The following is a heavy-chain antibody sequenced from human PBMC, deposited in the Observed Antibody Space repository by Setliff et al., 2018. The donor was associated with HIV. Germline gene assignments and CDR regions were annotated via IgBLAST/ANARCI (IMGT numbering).Heavy chain of an antibody. J-gene: IGHJ4*02. CDR2: ITSGGST. CDR3: AKGFRPVDTALVSGPTY. Sequence: GGSLRLSCAASGFTFSSYAMSWVRQTPEKGLEWVSIITSGGSTYYADAAKGRFIISRDNSQNTLYLQMNSLRADDTAIYYCAKGFRPVDTALVSGPTYWGQGIRVTVSS. CDR1: GFTFSSYA. V-gene: IGHV3-23*01. D-gene: IGHD5-18*01.